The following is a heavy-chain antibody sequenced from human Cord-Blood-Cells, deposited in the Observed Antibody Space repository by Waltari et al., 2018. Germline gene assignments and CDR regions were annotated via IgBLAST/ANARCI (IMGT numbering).Heavy chain of an antibody. J-gene: IGHJ4*02. V-gene: IGHV3-53*01. CDR3: ARGKRGSSSYFDY. D-gene: IGHD6-6*01. CDR2: IYSGSIT. CDR1: GFTVSSNY. Sequence: EVQLVESGGGLIQPGGSLRLSCAASGFTVSSNYLSWVRQAPGKGLEWVAVIYSGSITYYADSVKVRFTISRDNSKNTLYLQMNSLRAEDTAVYYCARGKRGSSSYFDYWGQGTLVTVSS.